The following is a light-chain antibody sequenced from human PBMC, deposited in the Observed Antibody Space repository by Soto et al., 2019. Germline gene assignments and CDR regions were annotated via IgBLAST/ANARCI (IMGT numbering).Light chain of an antibody. CDR3: QQYFDVPFT. J-gene: IGKJ4*01. Sequence: DIVMTQSPDSLAVSLGERATMNCKCSRSVLYKSNNKNHLAWYQQKPGQPPQLIIYWASTRESGVPERFSGSGSRTDFTLTISSLEAEDVAFYWCQQYFDVPFTFSGGTKVDIK. V-gene: IGKV4-1*01. CDR2: WAS. CDR1: RSVLYKSNNKNH.